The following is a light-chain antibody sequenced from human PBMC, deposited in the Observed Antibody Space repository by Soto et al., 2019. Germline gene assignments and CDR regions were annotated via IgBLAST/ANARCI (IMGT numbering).Light chain of an antibody. V-gene: IGKV3-20*01. CDR1: QSVSSNY. Sequence: EIVLTQSPGTLSLSPGERATLSCRASQSVSSNYLAWYQQKPGQAPRPLIYGASSRATGIPDRFSGSGAGTDFTLTICRLEPEDFAVYYCQQYGSSPWTFGQGTKV. CDR3: QQYGSSPWT. J-gene: IGKJ1*01. CDR2: GAS.